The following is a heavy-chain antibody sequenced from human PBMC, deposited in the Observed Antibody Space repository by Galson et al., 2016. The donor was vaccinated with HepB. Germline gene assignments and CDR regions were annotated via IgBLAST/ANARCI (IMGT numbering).Heavy chain of an antibody. D-gene: IGHD7-27*01. V-gene: IGHV6-1*01. J-gene: IGHJ4*02. CDR1: GDSVSNTNAG. CDR3: ALSHLLGRGFGW. CDR2: TFYRSNWQN. Sequence: CAISGDSVSNTNAGWYWIRQSPSRGLECLGRTFYRSNWQNDYAESVKSRITINADTSRNQFSLHLNSVTPEDTGVYYCALSHLLGRGFGWWGQGTLVTVSS.